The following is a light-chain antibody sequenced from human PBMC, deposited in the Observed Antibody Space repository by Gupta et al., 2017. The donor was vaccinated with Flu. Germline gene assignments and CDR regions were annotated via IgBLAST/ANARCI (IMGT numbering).Light chain of an antibody. CDR2: GAS. CDR3: RQDYYYPRT. V-gene: IGKV1-6*01. CDR1: QGIRIY. Sequence: QMTQSPSSLSASVGDRLTLTCRASQGIRIYLGWYQQKPGQAPKLQIYGASTLESGVPSRFSGSGSGTDFTLTISSLQAEDSATYYCRQDYYYPRTFGQGTRVEIK. J-gene: IGKJ1*01.